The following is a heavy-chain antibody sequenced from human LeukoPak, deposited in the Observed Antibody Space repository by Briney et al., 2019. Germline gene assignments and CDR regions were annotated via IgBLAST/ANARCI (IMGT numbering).Heavy chain of an antibody. Sequence: GSLRLSCAASGFTFSTYNMNWVRQAPGKGLEWVSPINGRGNYIYYADSMKGRFTISRDNAKNSLYLQMNSLRDDDTAVYYCAREDGVVGATSAFDIWGQGTMVTVYS. V-gene: IGHV3-21*01. CDR1: GFTFSTYN. J-gene: IGHJ3*02. D-gene: IGHD1-26*01. CDR3: AREDGVVGATSAFDI. CDR2: INGRGNYI.